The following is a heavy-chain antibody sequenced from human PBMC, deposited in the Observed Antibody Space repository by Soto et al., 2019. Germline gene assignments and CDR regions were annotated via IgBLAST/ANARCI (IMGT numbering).Heavy chain of an antibody. CDR2: IYNDGTYS. J-gene: IGHJ4*02. CDR1: GFIFKMYW. CDR3: TRGPRPISTGTGRY. V-gene: IGHV3-74*01. D-gene: IGHD3-9*01. Sequence: GGSLRLSCAASGFIFKMYWMHWVRQSPGKGLVWISRIYNDGTYSDYADSVRGRFTISRDNVNDTLYLQMNNLRAEDSGLYYCTRGPRPISTGTGRYWGQVTRV.